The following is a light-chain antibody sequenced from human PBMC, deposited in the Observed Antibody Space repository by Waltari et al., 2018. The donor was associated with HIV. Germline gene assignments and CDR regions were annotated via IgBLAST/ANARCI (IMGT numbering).Light chain of an antibody. Sequence: QSALTQPASVSGSPGPSITISCTGTRSDVGGYTYVSWYQQHPGKAPKLMIYEVSNRPSGVSNRFSGSKSGNTASLTISGLQAEDEADYYCSSYTSSSTLWVFGGGTKLTVL. CDR1: RSDVGGYTY. J-gene: IGLJ3*02. V-gene: IGLV2-14*01. CDR2: EVS. CDR3: SSYTSSSTLWV.